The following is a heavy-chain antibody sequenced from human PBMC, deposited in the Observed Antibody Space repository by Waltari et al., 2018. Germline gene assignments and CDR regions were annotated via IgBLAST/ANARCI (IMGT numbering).Heavy chain of an antibody. CDR2: IKPNSGDT. D-gene: IGHD4-17*01. J-gene: IGHJ4*02. Sequence: QVQLVQCGTEVTNPGASVTVSCKASVYTVTSYYIPWVRRAPGQGLEWMGRIKPNSGDTNYAQKFQGRVTLTRDTSINTAYMDLSSLKSDDTAVYYCARDLGSDYGNRDYWGQGTLVTVPS. V-gene: IGHV1-2*06. CDR1: VYTVTSYY. CDR3: ARDLGSDYGNRDY.